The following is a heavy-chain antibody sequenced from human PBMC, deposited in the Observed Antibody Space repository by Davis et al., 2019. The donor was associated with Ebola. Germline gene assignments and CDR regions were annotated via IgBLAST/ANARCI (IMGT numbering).Heavy chain of an antibody. CDR2: ISAYNGNT. J-gene: IGHJ6*02. CDR3: ARDFVVVAATGYYYGMDV. D-gene: IGHD2-15*01. Sequence: ASVKVSCKASGYTFTSYGITWVRQAPGQGLEWMGWISAYNGNTNYAQKLQGRVTMTTDTSTSTAYMELRSLRSDDTAVYYCARDFVVVAATGYYYGMDVWGQGTTVTVSS. CDR1: GYTFTSYG. V-gene: IGHV1-18*01.